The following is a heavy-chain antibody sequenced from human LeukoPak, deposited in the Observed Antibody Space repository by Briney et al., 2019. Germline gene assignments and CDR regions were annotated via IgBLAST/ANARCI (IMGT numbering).Heavy chain of an antibody. D-gene: IGHD3-10*01. J-gene: IGHJ6*02. CDR2: ISDYNGNA. V-gene: IGHV1-18*01. Sequence: ASVKVSCKASGYTFSLYGLSWVRQAPGQGVEWMGWISDYNGNADYAQKFQGRVRLTTDTGTTTAYMELRSLRPDDTAVYFCAREGYYHGSGTYSPPKYYGMDVWGQGTMVTVSS. CDR1: GYTFSLYG. CDR3: AREGYYHGSGTYSPPKYYGMDV.